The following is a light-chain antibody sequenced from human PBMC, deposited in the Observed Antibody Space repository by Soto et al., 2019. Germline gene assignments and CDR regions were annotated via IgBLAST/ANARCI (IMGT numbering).Light chain of an antibody. V-gene: IGKV3-20*01. CDR1: QSLAGRY. Sequence: EIVLTQSPGTLSLSPRERATLSCRASQSLAGRYLAWYQQKPGQAPRILIYGASSRATDIPDRFSGSGSWTDFTLTITRLEPEDYAVYFCQQGYTFGPGTKVDIK. CDR3: QQGYT. CDR2: GAS. J-gene: IGKJ3*01.